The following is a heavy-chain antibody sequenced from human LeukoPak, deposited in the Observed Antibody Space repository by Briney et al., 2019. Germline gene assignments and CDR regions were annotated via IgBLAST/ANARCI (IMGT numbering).Heavy chain of an antibody. Sequence: GSSVKVSCKASGGTFINYAISWVRQAPGQGLEWMGGIISIFGTANYAQKFQGRVTITADESTSTAYMELSSLRSDDTAVYYCARSACSSTTCYHRRYNWFDPWGQGTLVTVSS. J-gene: IGHJ5*02. CDR3: ARSACSSTTCYHRRYNWFDP. D-gene: IGHD2-2*01. CDR2: IISIFGTA. V-gene: IGHV1-69*01. CDR1: GGTFINYA.